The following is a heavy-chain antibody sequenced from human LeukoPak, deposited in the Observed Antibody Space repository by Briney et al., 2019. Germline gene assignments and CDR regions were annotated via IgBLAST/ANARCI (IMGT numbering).Heavy chain of an antibody. CDR1: GFTLSAYP. V-gene: IGHV3-23*01. J-gene: IGHJ4*02. Sequence: GGSLRLSCAASGFTLSAYPMTWVRQAPGKGLEWVSTISPTDGYTYYVDSVKGRFTISGDFSKNTLYLQMNSLRAEDTAVYFCAKLTSGWFEDFWGQGALVTVSS. D-gene: IGHD6-19*01. CDR2: ISPTDGYT. CDR3: AKLTSGWFEDF.